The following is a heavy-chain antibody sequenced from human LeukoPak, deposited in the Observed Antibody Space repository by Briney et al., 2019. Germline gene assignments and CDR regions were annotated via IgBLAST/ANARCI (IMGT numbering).Heavy chain of an antibody. Sequence: KPSETLSLTCTVSGGSISSYYWSWIRQPPGKGLEWIGYIYYSGSTNYNPSLKSRVTISVDTSKNQFSLKLSSVTAADTAVYYCAYAEMAPQFDYWGQGTLVTVSS. CDR2: IYYSGST. V-gene: IGHV4-59*01. CDR3: AYAEMAPQFDY. CDR1: GGSISSYY. D-gene: IGHD2-2*01. J-gene: IGHJ4*02.